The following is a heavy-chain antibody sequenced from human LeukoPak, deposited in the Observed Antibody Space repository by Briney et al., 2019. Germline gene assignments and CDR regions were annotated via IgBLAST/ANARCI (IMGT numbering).Heavy chain of an antibody. D-gene: IGHD3-10*01. CDR1: GFIFDDYA. V-gene: IGHV3-9*01. CDR3: ARDQYGLGYGSLFDY. CDR2: ISWNSNTI. Sequence: GGSLRLSCAASGFIFDDYAMHWVREAPGKGLEWVSGISWNSNTIGYADSVKGRFTISRDNAKKSLYLEMNSLRAEDTAVYYCARDQYGLGYGSLFDYWGQGTLVTVSS. J-gene: IGHJ4*02.